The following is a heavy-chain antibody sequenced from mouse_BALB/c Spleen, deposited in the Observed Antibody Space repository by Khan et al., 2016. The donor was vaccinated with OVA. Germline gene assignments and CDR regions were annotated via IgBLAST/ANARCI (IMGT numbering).Heavy chain of an antibody. CDR3: ASSFLLYAMDY. V-gene: IGHV14-3*02. Sequence: VQLQQSGAELVKPGASVKLSCAASGFNIKDTYIQWVKQRPEQGLEWIGRIDPANGNTKFDPKFQGKATITADTSSNTAYLQLSSLTSDDTAVYYCASSFLLYAMDYWVQGTSVTVSS. D-gene: IGHD1-2*01. CDR1: GFNIKDTY. CDR2: IDPANGNT. J-gene: IGHJ4*01.